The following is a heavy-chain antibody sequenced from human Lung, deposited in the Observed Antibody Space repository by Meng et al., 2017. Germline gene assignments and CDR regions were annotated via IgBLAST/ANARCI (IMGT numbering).Heavy chain of an antibody. V-gene: IGHV3-30*01. CDR3: ARDKPPNDV. Sequence: QVAVVESGGGVVQPGGSLRLSFAASGFTFNTYAMHWVRQAPGKGLEWVSLMSFDGAQIYYSDSVRGRFTISRDNSKNTLYLQMNSLRAEDTAVYYCARDKPPNDVWGRGTLVTVSS. J-gene: IGHJ2*01. CDR1: GFTFNTYA. CDR2: MSFDGAQI.